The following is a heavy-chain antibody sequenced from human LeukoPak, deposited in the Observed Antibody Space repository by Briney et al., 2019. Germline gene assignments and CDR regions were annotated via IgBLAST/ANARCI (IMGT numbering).Heavy chain of an antibody. CDR3: ARDLRTDYGSGSYYFDY. CDR2: ISSSSSYI. D-gene: IGHD3-10*01. V-gene: IGHV3-21*01. J-gene: IGHJ4*02. Sequence: GGSLRLSCAASGFTFSSYSMNWVRQAPGKGLEWVASISSSSSYIYYSDSVKGRFTISRDNAKNSLYLQMNSLRAEDTALYYCARDLRTDYGSGSYYFDYWGQGTLVTVSS. CDR1: GFTFSSYS.